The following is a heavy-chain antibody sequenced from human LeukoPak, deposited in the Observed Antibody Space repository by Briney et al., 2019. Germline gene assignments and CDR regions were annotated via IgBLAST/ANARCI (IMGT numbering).Heavy chain of an antibody. V-gene: IGHV4-4*07. CDR1: GGSFSGYY. D-gene: IGHD4-23*01. J-gene: IGHJ4*02. CDR2: IYTSGST. CDR3: ARDYGGNSGVDY. Sequence: PSETLSLTCAVYGGSFSGYYWSWIRQPAGKGLEWIGRIYTSGSTNYNPSLKSRVTISVDTSKNQFSLKLGSVTAADTAVYYCARDYGGNSGVDYWGQGTLVTVSS.